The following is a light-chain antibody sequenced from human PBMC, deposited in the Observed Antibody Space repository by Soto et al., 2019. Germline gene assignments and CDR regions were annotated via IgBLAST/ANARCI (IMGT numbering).Light chain of an antibody. CDR1: QNINSW. J-gene: IGKJ1*01. CDR3: QQYKSFWT. CDR2: KAS. V-gene: IGKV1-5*03. Sequence: IQMTQSPSTLSASVVDRVTITCRASQNINSWLAWYQQKPGKAPNLLIYKASSLETGVPSRFSGSGSGTEFTLTISSLQPDDFASYHCQQYKSFWTFGLGTKVDSK.